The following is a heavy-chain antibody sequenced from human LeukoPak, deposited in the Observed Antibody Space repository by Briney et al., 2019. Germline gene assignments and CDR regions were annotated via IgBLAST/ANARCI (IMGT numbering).Heavy chain of an antibody. CDR3: ATETIGRHYDY. J-gene: IGHJ4*02. D-gene: IGHD1-14*01. CDR1: GLTFSTSG. V-gene: IGHV3-21*06. CDR2: IGPTGSDR. Sequence: PGGSLRLSCTASGLTFSTSGFNWVRQAPGKGLEWVASIGPTGSDRYHADSIKGRFTISRDNADNFLYLQMNSLRAEDTAVYYCATETIGRHYDYWGQGTLLTASS.